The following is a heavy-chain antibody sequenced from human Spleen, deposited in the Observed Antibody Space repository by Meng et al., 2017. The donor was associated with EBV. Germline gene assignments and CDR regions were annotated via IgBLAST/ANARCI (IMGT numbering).Heavy chain of an antibody. D-gene: IGHD5-18*01. CDR2: ISYDGSNK. J-gene: IGHJ4*02. Sequence: QVQLVGSGGGVVQPGRSLRLSCAASGFTFSSYGMHWVRQAPGKGLEWVAVISYDGSNKYYADSVKGRFTISRDNSKNTLYLQMNSLRAEDTAVYYCAKGGAAMAFDYWGQGTLVTVSS. CDR1: GFTFSSYG. CDR3: AKGGAAMAFDY. V-gene: IGHV3-30*18.